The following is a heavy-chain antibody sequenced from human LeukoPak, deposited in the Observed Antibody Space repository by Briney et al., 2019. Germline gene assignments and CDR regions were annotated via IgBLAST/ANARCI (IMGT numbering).Heavy chain of an antibody. J-gene: IGHJ3*02. CDR3: ARSPDDAFDI. V-gene: IGHV4-31*03. Sequence: PSQTLSLTCTVSGGSISSGGYYWSWIRQHPGKGLEWIAYIYHTGTTYYNPSLKSRVTISVDTSKNQFSLKLSSVTAADTAVYYCARSPDDAFDIWGQGTMVTVSS. CDR2: IYHTGTT. CDR1: GGSISSGGYY.